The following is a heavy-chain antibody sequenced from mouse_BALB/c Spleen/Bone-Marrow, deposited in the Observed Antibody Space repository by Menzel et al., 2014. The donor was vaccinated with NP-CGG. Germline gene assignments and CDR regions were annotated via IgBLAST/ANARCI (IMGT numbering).Heavy chain of an antibody. CDR1: GYTFTVYW. CDR3: ALTTATPFAY. CDR2: INPSTAYT. D-gene: IGHD1-2*01. Sequence: VQLQQSGAELAKPGASVKMSCKASGYTFTVYWIHWVKQRPGQGLEWIGYINPSTAYTEYNQKFKDKATLTADKSSTTAYIQLSSLTSEDSAVYYCALTTATPFAYWGQGTLVTVS. V-gene: IGHV1-7*01. J-gene: IGHJ3*01.